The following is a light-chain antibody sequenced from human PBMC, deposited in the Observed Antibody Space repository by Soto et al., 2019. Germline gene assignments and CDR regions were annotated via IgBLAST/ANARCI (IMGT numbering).Light chain of an antibody. CDR1: QSISTW. J-gene: IGKJ4*01. Sequence: DIQMTQSPSTLSASVGDRVTITCRASQSISTWLAWYQQKPGKAPKLLIYKASSLEGGVPARFGGSGSGTLFNITISSLLPDDFATYYCQQYNTYPLTFGGGTTVHIK. V-gene: IGKV1-5*03. CDR2: KAS. CDR3: QQYNTYPLT.